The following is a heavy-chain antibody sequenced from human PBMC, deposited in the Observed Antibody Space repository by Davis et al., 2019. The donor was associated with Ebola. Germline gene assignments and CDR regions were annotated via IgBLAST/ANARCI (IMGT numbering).Heavy chain of an antibody. J-gene: IGHJ6*02. V-gene: IGHV3-30*19. CDR3: ARDRALRFLEWLSPTVYYYYGMDV. D-gene: IGHD3-3*01. CDR1: GFNFRSYG. Sequence: GGSLRLSCAASGFNFRSYGMHWVRQAPDKGLEWVAVIWYDGSRKYYADSVKGRFTISRDNSKNTLYLQMNSLRAEDTAVYYCARDRALRFLEWLSPTVYYYYGMDVWGQGTTVTVSS. CDR2: IWYDGSRK.